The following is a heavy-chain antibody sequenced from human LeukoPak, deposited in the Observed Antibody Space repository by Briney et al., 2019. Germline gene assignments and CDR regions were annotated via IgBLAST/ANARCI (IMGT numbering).Heavy chain of an antibody. CDR1: GGSFSGYY. CDR3: ARAPVYSHVDY. Sequence: PSETLSLTCAVYGGSFSGYYWSWIRQPPGKGLEWIGEINHSGSTNYNPSLKSRVTISVDTSKNQFSLKLSSVTAADTAVYYCARAPVYSHVDYWGQGTLVTVSS. CDR2: INHSGST. D-gene: IGHD4-11*01. J-gene: IGHJ4*02. V-gene: IGHV4-34*01.